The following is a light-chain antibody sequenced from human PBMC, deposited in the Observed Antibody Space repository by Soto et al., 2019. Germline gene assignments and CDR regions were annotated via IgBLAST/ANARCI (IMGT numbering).Light chain of an antibody. CDR3: QSYGSSRT. Sequence: EIVLTQSTGPLSLSAEERATLSCRASQSVSSYLAWYQQKPGQAPRLLIYDTSNRATGIPARFSGSGSGTDFTLTISSLVPEDFVVYYCQSYGSSRTSGHGTKVDI. CDR2: DTS. CDR1: QSVSSY. J-gene: IGKJ1*01. V-gene: IGKV3-11*01.